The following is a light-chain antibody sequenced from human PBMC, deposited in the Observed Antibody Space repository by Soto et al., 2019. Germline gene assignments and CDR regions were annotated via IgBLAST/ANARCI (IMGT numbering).Light chain of an antibody. CDR1: SSNIGSNV. Sequence: QSVLTQPPSASGTPGQRVTISCSGSSSNIGSNVVSWYQQFPGTAPKLLIYSNNQRPSGVPDRFSGSKSGTSASLAISGLQSEEEADYYCAAWDDSLNEDVFGTGTKLTVL. CDR3: AAWDDSLNEDV. CDR2: SNN. V-gene: IGLV1-44*01. J-gene: IGLJ1*01.